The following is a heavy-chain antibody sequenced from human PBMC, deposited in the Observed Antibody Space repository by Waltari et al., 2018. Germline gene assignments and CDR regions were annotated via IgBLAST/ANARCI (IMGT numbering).Heavy chain of an antibody. Sequence: EVQLVESGGGLVKPGGSLRLSCAASGFTFSSYSMNWVRQAPGKGLEWVSAMRSSSSYIYYADSVKGRFTISRDNAKNSLYLQMNSLRAEDTAVYYCARGHTGYYYYYYMDVWGKGTTVTVSS. J-gene: IGHJ6*03. CDR3: ARGHTGYYYYYYMDV. D-gene: IGHD5-18*01. CDR1: GFTFSSYS. V-gene: IGHV3-21*01. CDR2: MRSSSSYI.